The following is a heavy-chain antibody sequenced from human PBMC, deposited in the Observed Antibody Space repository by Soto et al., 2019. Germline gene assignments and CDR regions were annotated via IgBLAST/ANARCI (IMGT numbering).Heavy chain of an antibody. D-gene: IGHD6-13*01. Sequence: ASVKVSCKASGYTFTGYYMHWVRQAPGQGLEWMGWINPNSGGTNYAQKFQGWVTMTRDTSISTAYMELSRLRSDDTAVYYCAREGHSSSWYPSTLWSGTLGYWGQGTLVTVSS. CDR3: AREGHSSSWYPSTLWSGTLGY. CDR1: GYTFTGYY. J-gene: IGHJ4*02. V-gene: IGHV1-2*04. CDR2: INPNSGGT.